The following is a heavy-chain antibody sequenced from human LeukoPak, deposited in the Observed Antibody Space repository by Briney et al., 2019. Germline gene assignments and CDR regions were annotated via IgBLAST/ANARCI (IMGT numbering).Heavy chain of an antibody. Sequence: GGSLRLSCAASGFTVSGHYMSWVRQAPGKGLEWVSVIYGGGDTHYADSVKARFTISRDNSKNTLYLQMNSLRVEDTAVYYCNRYCTHGSCYPPDFQHWGQGTLVTVSS. V-gene: IGHV3-66*01. J-gene: IGHJ1*01. CDR3: NRYCTHGSCYPPDFQH. D-gene: IGHD2-15*01. CDR2: IYGGGDT. CDR1: GFTVSGHY.